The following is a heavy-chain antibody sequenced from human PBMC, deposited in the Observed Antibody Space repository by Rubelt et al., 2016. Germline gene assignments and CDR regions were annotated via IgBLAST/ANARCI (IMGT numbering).Heavy chain of an antibody. D-gene: IGHD6-13*01. J-gene: IGHJ5*01. Sequence: SGGGLVQPGGSLRLSCAVSGFTFSTTHMNWVRQAPGKGLEWVSYIGTRPDIIYYADSVKGRFTIFRDHAKNSLYLQMDNLGVEDTGVYCCARDSGLGSSSWAENWFDSWGQGTLVTVSS. CDR1: GFTFSTTH. CDR2: IGTRPDII. CDR3: ARDSGLGSSSWAENWFDS. V-gene: IGHV3-48*04.